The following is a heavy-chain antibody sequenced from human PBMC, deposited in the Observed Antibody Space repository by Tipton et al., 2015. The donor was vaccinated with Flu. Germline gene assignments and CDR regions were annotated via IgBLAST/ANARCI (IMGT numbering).Heavy chain of an antibody. D-gene: IGHD2-2*01. CDR3: ARWDEFQLLALDI. Sequence: VQLVQSGGGLIRPGGSLRLSCAASGLSLSSYEINWVRQAPGKGLEWVSYISRSGTSIYYADSVKGRFTISRDSAKNLVYLEMISLRVEDTALYYCARWDEFQLLALDIWGQGTMITVSS. CDR2: ISRSGTSI. J-gene: IGHJ3*02. V-gene: IGHV3-48*03. CDR1: GLSLSSYE.